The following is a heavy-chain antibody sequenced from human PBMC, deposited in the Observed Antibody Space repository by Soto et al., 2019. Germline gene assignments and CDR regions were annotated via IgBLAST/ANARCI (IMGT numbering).Heavy chain of an antibody. CDR1: GGSISSGGYY. J-gene: IGHJ4*02. Sequence: SETLSLTCTVSGGSISSGGYYWSWIRQHPGKGLEWIGYIYYSGSTYYNPSLKSRVTISVDTSKNQFSLKLSSVTAADTAVYYCARGGDYPIDYWGQGTLVTVSS. CDR3: ARGGDYPIDY. V-gene: IGHV4-31*03. CDR2: IYYSGST. D-gene: IGHD4-17*01.